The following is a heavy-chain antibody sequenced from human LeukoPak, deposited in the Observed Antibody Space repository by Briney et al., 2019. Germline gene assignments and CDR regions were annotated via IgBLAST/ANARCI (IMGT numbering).Heavy chain of an antibody. CDR3: ARSYDFWSGYSSGFDY. CDR2: IIPILGIA. J-gene: IGHJ4*02. Sequence: ASVKVSCKASGGTFSSYAISWVRQAPGQGLEWMGRIIPILGIANYAQKFQGRVTITADKSTSTAYMELSSLRSEDTAVYYCARSYDFWSGYSSGFDYWGQGTLVTVSS. CDR1: GGTFSSYA. V-gene: IGHV1-69*04. D-gene: IGHD3-3*01.